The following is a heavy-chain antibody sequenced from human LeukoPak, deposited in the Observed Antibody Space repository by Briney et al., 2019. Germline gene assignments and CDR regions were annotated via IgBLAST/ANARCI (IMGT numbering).Heavy chain of an antibody. CDR1: GFIFSSYD. J-gene: IGHJ3*02. Sequence: GGSLRLSCAASGFIFSSYDINWLRQAPGQGLEWISSISSPSSYIYYADSVRGRFTISRDNAKHSVFLQMNRLRAEDTAVYYCARALSIATTVDIWGLGTMVTVSS. V-gene: IGHV3-21*01. CDR3: ARALSIATTVDI. CDR2: ISSPSSYI. D-gene: IGHD6-6*01.